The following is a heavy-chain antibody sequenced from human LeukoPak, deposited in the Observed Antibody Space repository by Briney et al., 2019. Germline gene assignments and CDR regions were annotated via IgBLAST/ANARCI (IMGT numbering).Heavy chain of an antibody. CDR2: ISGRSDDE. D-gene: IGHD1-26*01. CDR1: GYTFTTYG. Sequence: ASVKVSCKASGYTFTTYGISWVRQAPGHGLEWMGYISGRSDDENYADNFQGRLTMTTDTSTNTAYMELGSLTSDDTAVYYCARDWDGRTDSFHHWGQGTLVTVSS. CDR3: ARDWDGRTDSFHH. J-gene: IGHJ1*01. V-gene: IGHV1-18*01.